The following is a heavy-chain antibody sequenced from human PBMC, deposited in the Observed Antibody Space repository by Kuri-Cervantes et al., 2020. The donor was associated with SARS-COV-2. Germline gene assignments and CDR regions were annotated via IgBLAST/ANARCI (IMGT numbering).Heavy chain of an antibody. CDR2: IYPGDSDT. Sequence: KVSCKGSGYSFTSYWIGWVRQMPGKGLEWMWIIYPGDSDTRYSPSFQGQVTISADKSISTAYLQWSSLKASDTAMYYCARQSRGATATVTTDYYYYGMDVWGQGTTVTVSS. CDR3: ARQSRGATATVTTDYYYYGMDV. CDR1: GYSFTSYW. J-gene: IGHJ6*02. D-gene: IGHD4-17*01. V-gene: IGHV5-51*01.